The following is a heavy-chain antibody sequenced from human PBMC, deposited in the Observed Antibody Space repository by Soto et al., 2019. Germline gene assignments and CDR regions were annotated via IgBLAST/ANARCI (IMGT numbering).Heavy chain of an antibody. CDR1: ASAFTSYG. V-gene: IGHV1-18*01. J-gene: IGHJ5*02. Sequence: QGQLVQSGTEVKQLGASVKVSCKTSASAFTSYGINWVRQAPGQGLEWMGWISPYNGNTHYSQKFQDRVTMTTDPSTNTVFMELRSLTSDDTAMYYCARERNTVLVLAGGWFDPWGQGTLVTVSS. CDR2: ISPYNGNT. D-gene: IGHD2-21*01. CDR3: ARERNTVLVLAGGWFDP.